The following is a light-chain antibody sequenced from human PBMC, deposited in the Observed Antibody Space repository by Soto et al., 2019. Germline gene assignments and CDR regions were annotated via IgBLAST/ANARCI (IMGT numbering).Light chain of an antibody. CDR2: LGS. CDR3: RQALQTPFT. V-gene: IGKV2-28*01. Sequence: DIVMTQSSLSLPVTPGEPASISCRSSQSLLHGNGYNYLDWYLQKPGQSPQLLIYLGSNRASGVPDRFSGSGSGTDFTPKISRVEAEDVGIYYCRQALQTPFTFGQGTKLEVK. CDR1: QSLLHGNGYNY. J-gene: IGKJ2*01.